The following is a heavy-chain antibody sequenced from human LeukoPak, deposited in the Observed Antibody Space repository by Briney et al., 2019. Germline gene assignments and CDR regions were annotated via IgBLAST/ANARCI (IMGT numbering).Heavy chain of an antibody. V-gene: IGHV3-30-3*01. Sequence: GGSLRLSCAASGFTFSSYAMHWVRQAPGKGLEWVAVISYDGSNKYYADSVKGRFTISRDNSKNTLYLQMNSLRAEDTAVYYCARDLYGDNNWFDPWGQGTLVTVSS. CDR3: ARDLYGDNNWFDP. CDR1: GFTFSSYA. D-gene: IGHD7-27*01. CDR2: ISYDGSNK. J-gene: IGHJ5*02.